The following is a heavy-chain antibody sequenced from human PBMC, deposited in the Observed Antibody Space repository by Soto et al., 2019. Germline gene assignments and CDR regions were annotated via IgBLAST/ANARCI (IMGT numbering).Heavy chain of an antibody. Sequence: GGSLRLSCAASGFTFSSYAMSWVRQAPGKGLEWVSAISGSGGSTYYADSVKGRFTISRDNSKNTLYLQMNSLRAEDTAVYYCAASSGWRTYFDYWGQGTLVTVSS. D-gene: IGHD6-19*01. CDR2: ISGSGGST. J-gene: IGHJ4*02. CDR3: AASSGWRTYFDY. CDR1: GFTFSSYA. V-gene: IGHV3-23*01.